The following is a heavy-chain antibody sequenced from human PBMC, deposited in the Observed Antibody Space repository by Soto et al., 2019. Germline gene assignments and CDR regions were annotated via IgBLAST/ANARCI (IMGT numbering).Heavy chain of an antibody. CDR1: GGFLSESY. CDR2: INHVGGT. CDR3: VRIRYQLPSSVLWLDP. J-gene: IGHJ5*02. D-gene: IGHD3-16*01. V-gene: IGHV4-34*01. Sequence: PSETLSLTCAVYGGFLSESYWTWIRQPPGKGLEWIGEINHVGGTNYNPSLKSRVTMSVDTSQNQFSLRLIPVTAADTAMYFCVRIRYQLPSSVLWLDPWGQGTPVTVSS.